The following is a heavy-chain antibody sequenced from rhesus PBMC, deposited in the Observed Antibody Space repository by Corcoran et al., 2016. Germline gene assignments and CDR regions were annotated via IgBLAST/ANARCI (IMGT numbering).Heavy chain of an antibody. CDR3: ARGLSWNYRLDY. D-gene: IGHD1-1*01. CDR1: GYSISSGYA. J-gene: IGHJ4*01. V-gene: IGHV4-76*01. Sequence: QVQLQESGPGVLKPSETLSLTCAVSGYSISSGYAWSCIRQPPGKGMEWIGYIYVSSGSTNYNPSLKNRVTISKDTSKNQFSLELSSVTAADTAVYYCARGLSWNYRLDYGGQGVLVTVSS. CDR2: IYVSSGST.